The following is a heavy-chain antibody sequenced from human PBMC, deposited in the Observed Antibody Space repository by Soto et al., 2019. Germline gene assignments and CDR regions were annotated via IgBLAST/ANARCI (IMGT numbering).Heavy chain of an antibody. J-gene: IGHJ4*02. CDR2: NNHNSGGT. V-gene: IGHV1-2*02. Sequence: QVQLVQSGAEVRKPGASVKVSCKASGYTFSDYYIHWVRQAPGQGHEWMGWNNHNSGGTKNAPKFQGGVTMTRDTTMATAYRELSKRRSGDTAVYYCWRDPATAKGEEVDYWGQGTVVTVSS. D-gene: IGHD3-16*01. CDR1: GYTFSDYY. CDR3: WRDPATAKGEEVDY.